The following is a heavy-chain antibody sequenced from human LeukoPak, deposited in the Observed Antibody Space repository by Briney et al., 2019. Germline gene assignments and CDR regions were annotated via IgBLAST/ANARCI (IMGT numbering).Heavy chain of an antibody. V-gene: IGHV3-23*01. D-gene: IGHD7-27*01. J-gene: IGHJ4*02. CDR1: GCTFSNYA. CDR2: ISGSGGST. Sequence: GGSLRLSCAASGCTFSNYAMSWVRQAPGKGLEWVSTISGSGGSTYYADSVKGRFTISRDNSKNTLYVQMNSLRAEDTAVYYCAKGLDVGKGYYFDYWGQGTLVTVSS. CDR3: AKGLDVGKGYYFDY.